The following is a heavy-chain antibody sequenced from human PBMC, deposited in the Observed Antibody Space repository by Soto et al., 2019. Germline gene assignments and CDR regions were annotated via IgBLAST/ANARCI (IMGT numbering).Heavy chain of an antibody. D-gene: IGHD2-21*02. J-gene: IGHJ4*02. Sequence: SETLSLTCTVTGDSINNRSYYWGWIRQPTGKGLEWIGSIYYSGSTYKNPSLKSRVSMSVDTSKNQFSLKLRSVTAADTALYYCARQRTSVVTQAYFDSWGQGSLVTVSS. CDR3: ARQRTSVVTQAYFDS. CDR1: GDSINNRSYY. V-gene: IGHV4-39*01. CDR2: IYYSGST.